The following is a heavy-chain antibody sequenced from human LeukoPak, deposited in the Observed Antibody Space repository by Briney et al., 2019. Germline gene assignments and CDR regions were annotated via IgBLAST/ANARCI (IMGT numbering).Heavy chain of an antibody. J-gene: IGHJ4*02. CDR2: IYSGGTT. CDR1: GFTVSRNY. V-gene: IGHV3-53*01. Sequence: GGSLRLSCAASGFTVSRNYMSWVRQAPGKGLEWVSVIYSGGTTYYIDSVKGRFTISKDDSKKTLHLQMNSLRAEDTAVYYCAISTGNYLIFDYWGQGTLVTVSS. CDR3: AISTGNYLIFDY. D-gene: IGHD3-9*01.